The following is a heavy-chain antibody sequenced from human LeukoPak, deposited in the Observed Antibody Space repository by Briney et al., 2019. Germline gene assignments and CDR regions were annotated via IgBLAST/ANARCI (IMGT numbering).Heavy chain of an antibody. Sequence: SETLSLTCTVSGGSISSGSYYWSWIRQPAGKGLEWIGRIYTSGSTNYNPSLKSRVTISVDTSKNQFSLKLSSVTAADTAVYYCASLLLWFGELGEYYFDYWGQGTLVTVSS. CDR1: GGSISSGSYY. CDR2: IYTSGST. V-gene: IGHV4-61*02. CDR3: ASLLLWFGELGEYYFDY. J-gene: IGHJ4*02. D-gene: IGHD3-10*01.